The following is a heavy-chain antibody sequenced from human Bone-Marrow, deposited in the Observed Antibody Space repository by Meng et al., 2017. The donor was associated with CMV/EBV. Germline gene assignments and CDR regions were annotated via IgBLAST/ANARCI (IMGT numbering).Heavy chain of an antibody. CDR2: IYYSGGI. CDR3: ARSNWNWFDP. J-gene: IGHJ5*02. CDR1: IHSIRSSNW. V-gene: IGHV4-28*02. Sequence: LRLSCDVSIHSIRSSNWWGWIRQPPGKGLEWIGYIYYSGGIYYNPSLKSRVTMSVDTSKNQFSLKVRSVIAADTAVYYCARSNWNWFDPWGQGTLVTVSS. D-gene: IGHD1-20*01.